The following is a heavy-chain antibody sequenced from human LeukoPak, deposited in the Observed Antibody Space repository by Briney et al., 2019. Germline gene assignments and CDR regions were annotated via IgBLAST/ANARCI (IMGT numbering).Heavy chain of an antibody. Sequence: ASVKVSCKASGYTFTSYDINWVRQATGQGLEWMGWMDPNSGNTGYAQKFQGRVTMTRNTSISTAYMELSSLRSEDTAVYYCARGIRGSGRDGMDVWGQGTTVTVSS. D-gene: IGHD3-10*01. J-gene: IGHJ6*02. CDR1: GYTFTSYD. CDR3: ARGIRGSGRDGMDV. CDR2: MDPNSGNT. V-gene: IGHV1-8*01.